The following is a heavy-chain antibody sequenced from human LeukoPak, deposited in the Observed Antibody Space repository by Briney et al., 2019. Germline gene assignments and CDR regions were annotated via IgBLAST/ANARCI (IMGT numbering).Heavy chain of an antibody. J-gene: IGHJ5*02. Sequence: GGSLRLSCAASGFTVSSNYVSWVRQAPGKGLEWVSVIYSGGSTYYADSVKGRFTISRDNSKNTLYLQMNSLRAEDTAVYYCARAAYSALYNWFDPWGQGTLVTVSS. V-gene: IGHV3-66*01. CDR3: ARAAYSALYNWFDP. CDR1: GFTVSSNY. CDR2: IYSGGST. D-gene: IGHD6-13*01.